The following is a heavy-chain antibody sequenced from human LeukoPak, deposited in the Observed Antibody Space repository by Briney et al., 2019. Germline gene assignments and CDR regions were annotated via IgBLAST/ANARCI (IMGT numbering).Heavy chain of an antibody. J-gene: IGHJ5*02. V-gene: IGHV4-34*01. CDR3: ARGGPYCSSTSCYNSWFDP. D-gene: IGHD2-2*02. Sequence: SETLSPTCAVYGGSFSGYYWSWIRQPPGKGLEWIGEINHSGSTNYNPSLKSRVTISVDTSKNQFSLKLSSVTAADTAVYYCARGGPYCSSTSCYNSWFDPWGQGTLVTVSS. CDR2: INHSGST. CDR1: GGSFSGYY.